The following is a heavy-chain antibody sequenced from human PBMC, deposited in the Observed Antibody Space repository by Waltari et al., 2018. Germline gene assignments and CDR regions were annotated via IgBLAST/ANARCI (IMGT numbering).Heavy chain of an antibody. CDR2: ISYDGSNK. V-gene: IGHV3-30-3*01. Sequence: QVQLVESGGGVVQPGRSLRLSCAASGFTFSSQAMLWGRQAPGKGLEWVAVISYDGSNKYYADSVKGRFTISRDNSKNTLYLQMNSLRAEDTAVYYCARDRKVPFDYWGQGTLVTVSS. D-gene: IGHD2-2*01. J-gene: IGHJ4*02. CDR1: GFTFSSQA. CDR3: ARDRKVPFDY.